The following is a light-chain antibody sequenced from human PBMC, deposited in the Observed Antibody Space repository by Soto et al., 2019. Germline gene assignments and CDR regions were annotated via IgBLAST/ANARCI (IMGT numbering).Light chain of an antibody. CDR2: LGS. CDR1: QSLLHSNGYNY. J-gene: IGKJ2*01. CDR3: MQALQTPYT. Sequence: DIVMTQSPLSLPVTPGEPASISCRSSQSLLHSNGYNYFAWYLQKPGQSPQLLIYLGSNRASGVPDRFGGSGSGTNFTLKISRVEAEDVGVYYCMQALQTPYTFGQGTKLEIK. V-gene: IGKV2-28*01.